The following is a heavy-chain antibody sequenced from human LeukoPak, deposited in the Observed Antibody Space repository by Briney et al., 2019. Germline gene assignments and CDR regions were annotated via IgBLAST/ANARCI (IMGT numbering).Heavy chain of an antibody. Sequence: GGSLRLSCAAPGFTFSSYVMHWVRQAPGKGLEYVSVITSNGGSTYYADSVKGRFTISRDNSKNTLYLQMGSLRAEDMAVYYCARGYNWNDVDYWGQGTLVTVSS. CDR1: GFTFSSYV. V-gene: IGHV3-64*02. D-gene: IGHD1-20*01. CDR3: ARGYNWNDVDY. CDR2: ITSNGGST. J-gene: IGHJ4*02.